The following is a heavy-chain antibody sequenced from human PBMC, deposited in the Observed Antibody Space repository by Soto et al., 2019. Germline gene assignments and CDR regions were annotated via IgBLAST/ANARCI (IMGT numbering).Heavy chain of an antibody. D-gene: IGHD1-7*01. CDR1: SGSITSFY. J-gene: IGHJ4*02. V-gene: IGHV4-4*07. Sequence: QVQLQESGPGLVKPSETLSLNCTVSSGSITSFYWSWIRQPAGKGLEWIGRIHSSGTTNYNPSLKSRVIMSVDTSNNQFSLKLTSVTAADTAVYYCARDRIIGTSYSDYWGQGILVTVSS. CDR2: IHSSGTT. CDR3: ARDRIIGTSYSDY.